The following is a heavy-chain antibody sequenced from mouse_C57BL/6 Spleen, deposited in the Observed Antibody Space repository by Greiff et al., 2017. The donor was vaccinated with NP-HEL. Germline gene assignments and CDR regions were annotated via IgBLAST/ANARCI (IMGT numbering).Heavy chain of an antibody. Sequence: QVQLQQSGPELVKPGASVKLSCKASGFTFTSYDINWVKQRPGQGLEWIGWIYPRDGSTKYNEKFKGKATLTVDTSSSTAYMELHSLTSEDSAVYFCARRDYYGSSYWYFDVWGTGTTVTVSS. D-gene: IGHD1-1*01. J-gene: IGHJ1*03. CDR3: ARRDYYGSSYWYFDV. V-gene: IGHV1-85*01. CDR1: GFTFTSYD. CDR2: IYPRDGST.